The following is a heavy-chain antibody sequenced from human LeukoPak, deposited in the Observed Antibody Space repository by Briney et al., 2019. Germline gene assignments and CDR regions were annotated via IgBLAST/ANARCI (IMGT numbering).Heavy chain of an antibody. D-gene: IGHD6-13*01. Sequence: PGGSLRLSRAASGVTTDDYGMSWVRQAPGKGLEWVSGINWDGTNTYYAESVKGRFTISRDSAEKSLYLQMNSLRDDDTALYYCVKDLSSNWYSFDYWGQGTLVTVSS. CDR1: GVTTDDYG. CDR2: INWDGTNT. CDR3: VKDLSSNWYSFDY. J-gene: IGHJ4*02. V-gene: IGHV3-20*04.